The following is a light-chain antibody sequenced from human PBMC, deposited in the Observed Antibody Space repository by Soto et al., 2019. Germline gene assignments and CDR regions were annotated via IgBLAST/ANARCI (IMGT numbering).Light chain of an antibody. CDR1: QSVSNS. CDR3: QQRTRWQIT. Sequence: EIVLTQSPATLSASPGEGAILSCRASQSVSNSLAWYQQKPGQAPRLLIYDASVRATATPARFSGSGSGPDFTLTISSLEPEDFAVYFCQQRTRWQITFGGGSKVE. J-gene: IGKJ4*01. CDR2: DAS. V-gene: IGKV3-11*01.